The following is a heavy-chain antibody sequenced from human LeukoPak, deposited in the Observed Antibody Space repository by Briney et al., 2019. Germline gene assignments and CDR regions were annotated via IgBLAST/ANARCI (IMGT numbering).Heavy chain of an antibody. D-gene: IGHD2-2*01. Sequence: SVKVSCTSSGGTFSSYAISWVRHGPGQGLEWMGGIIPIFGTANYAQKFKGRVTITADKSTSTAYMELSSLRSEETAVYYCATLALGDCSSTSCYVPFDYWGQGTLVTVSS. CDR3: ATLALGDCSSTSCYVPFDY. CDR1: GGTFSSYA. V-gene: IGHV1-69*06. CDR2: IIPIFGTA. J-gene: IGHJ4*02.